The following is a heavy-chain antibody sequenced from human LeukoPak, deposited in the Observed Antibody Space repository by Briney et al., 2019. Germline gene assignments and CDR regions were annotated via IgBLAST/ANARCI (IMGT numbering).Heavy chain of an antibody. D-gene: IGHD2-8*01. CDR2: IYYSGST. Sequence: PSETLSLTCTVSGGSISSYYRSWIRQPPGKGLEWIGCIYYSGSTNYNPSLKSRVTISVDTSKNQFSLKLSSVTAADTAVYYCARLPVRHGFDYWGQGTLVTVSS. CDR1: GGSISSYY. V-gene: IGHV4-59*08. CDR3: ARLPVRHGFDY. J-gene: IGHJ4*02.